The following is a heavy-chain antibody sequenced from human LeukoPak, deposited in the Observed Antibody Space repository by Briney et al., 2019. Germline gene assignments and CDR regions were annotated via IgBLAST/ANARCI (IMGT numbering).Heavy chain of an antibody. CDR3: AAVPYNDFLMDV. D-gene: IGHD1-1*01. V-gene: IGHV1-58*01. J-gene: IGHJ6*02. CDR1: GFTFTSSA. Sequence: ASVKVSCKASGFTFTSSAVQWVRQARGQRLEWIGWIVVGSGNTNYAQKFQERVTITRDMSTRTVYMQLSSLRSEDTAVYYCAAVPYNDFLMDVWGRGTTVTVSS. CDR2: IVVGSGNT.